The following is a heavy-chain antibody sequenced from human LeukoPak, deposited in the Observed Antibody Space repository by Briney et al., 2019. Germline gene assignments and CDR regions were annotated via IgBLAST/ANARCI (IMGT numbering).Heavy chain of an antibody. CDR2: INHSGST. D-gene: IGHD4-23*01. CDR3: ARGQPRVVTPLY. V-gene: IGHV4-34*01. Sequence: PSETLSLTCAVYGGTFCGYYWSWIRQPPGKGREWMGEINHSGSTNYNPSLKSRVTISVDTSKNEFSLKLSSVTAADTAVYYCARGQPRVVTPLYWGQGTLVTVSS. J-gene: IGHJ4*02. CDR1: GGTFCGYY.